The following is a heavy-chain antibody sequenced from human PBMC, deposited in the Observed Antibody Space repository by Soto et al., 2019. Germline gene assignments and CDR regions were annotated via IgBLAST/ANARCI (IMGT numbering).Heavy chain of an antibody. CDR2: IWYDGSNK. V-gene: IGHV3-33*01. CDR3: ARDQQWLVRFYFDF. J-gene: IGHJ4*02. Sequence: GGSLRLSCAASGFTFSSYGMHWVRQAPGKGLEWVAVIWYDGSNKYYADSVKGRFTISRDNSKNTLYLQMNSLRAEDTAVYYCARDQQWLVRFYFDFWGQGALVTVSS. D-gene: IGHD6-19*01. CDR1: GFTFSSYG.